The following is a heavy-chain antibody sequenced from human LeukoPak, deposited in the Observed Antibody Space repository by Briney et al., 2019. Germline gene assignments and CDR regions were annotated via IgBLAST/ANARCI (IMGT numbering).Heavy chain of an antibody. V-gene: IGHV1-69*13. Sequence: GASVKVSCKASGGTFSSYAISWVRQAPGQWLEWMGGIIPIFGTANYAQKFQGRVTITADESTSTAYMELSSLRSEDTAVYYCARGTRYDFWSGYYTSWGQGTLVTVSS. CDR3: ARGTRYDFWSGYYTS. D-gene: IGHD3-3*01. CDR2: IIPIFGTA. CDR1: GGTFSSYA. J-gene: IGHJ4*02.